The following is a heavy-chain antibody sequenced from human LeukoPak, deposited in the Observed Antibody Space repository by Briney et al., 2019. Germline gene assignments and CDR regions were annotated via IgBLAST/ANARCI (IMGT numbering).Heavy chain of an antibody. CDR1: GGSFSGYY. CDR2: IYYSGST. J-gene: IGHJ4*02. V-gene: IGHV4-30-4*08. D-gene: IGHD3-3*01. CDR3: AGVLEGDFWSGYYGYYFDY. Sequence: SETLSLTCAVYGGSFSGYYWSWIRQPPGKGLEWIGYIYYSGSTYYNPSLKSRVTISVGTSKNQFSLKLSSVTAADTAVYYCAGVLEGDFWSGYYGYYFDYWGQGTLVTVSS.